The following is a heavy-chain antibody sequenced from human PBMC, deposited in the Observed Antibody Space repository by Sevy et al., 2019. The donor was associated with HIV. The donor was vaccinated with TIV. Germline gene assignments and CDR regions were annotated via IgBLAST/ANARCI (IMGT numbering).Heavy chain of an antibody. CDR2: ISGSIGDT. V-gene: IGHV3-23*01. D-gene: IGHD6-19*01. J-gene: IGHJ3*02. Sequence: GGSLRLSCAASGFSFNSYAMSWVRQAPGKGLEWVSAISGSIGDTYYADSVKGRFTISRDNSKKTLYLQMNSLRAEDTDVYYCAKDIVAVVGDAFDIWGQGTMVTVSS. CDR3: AKDIVAVVGDAFDI. CDR1: GFSFNSYA.